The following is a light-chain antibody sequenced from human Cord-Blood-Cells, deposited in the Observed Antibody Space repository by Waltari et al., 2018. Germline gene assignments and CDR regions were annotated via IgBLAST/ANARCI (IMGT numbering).Light chain of an antibody. CDR2: WAS. J-gene: IGKJ1*01. CDR3: QQYYSTPRT. Sequence: DIVMTQSPDSLAVSLGERATLNCKSSPSVLYSSNNKNYLAWYQQKPGQPPKLLIYWASTRESGVPDRFSGSGSGTDFTLTISSLQAEDVAVYYCQQYYSTPRTFGQGTKVEIK. V-gene: IGKV4-1*01. CDR1: PSVLYSSNNKNY.